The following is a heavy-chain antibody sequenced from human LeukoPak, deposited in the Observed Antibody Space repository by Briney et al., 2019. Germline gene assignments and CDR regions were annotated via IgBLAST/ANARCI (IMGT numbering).Heavy chain of an antibody. J-gene: IGHJ3*02. Sequence: SVKVSCKASGGTFSSYAISWVRQAPGQGLEWMGRIIPIFGTANYAQKFQGRVTITTDESTSTAYMELSSLRSEDTAVYYCASQRVVVVPAATNAFDTWGQGTMVTVSS. CDR3: ASQRVVVVPAATNAFDT. D-gene: IGHD2-2*01. CDR1: GGTFSSYA. CDR2: IIPIFGTA. V-gene: IGHV1-69*05.